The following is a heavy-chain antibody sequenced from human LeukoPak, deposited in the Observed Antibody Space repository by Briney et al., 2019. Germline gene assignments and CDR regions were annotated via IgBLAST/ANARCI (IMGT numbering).Heavy chain of an antibody. V-gene: IGHV1-46*01. CDR2: INPSGGST. CDR3: GTGTIFGVAVNGMDV. Sequence: GASVKVSCKASGYTFTSYYMHWVRQAPGQGLEWMGIINPSGGSTSYAQKFQGRITMTRDTSTSTAYMELSSLRSEDTAVYYCGTGTIFGVAVNGMDVWGQGTTVTVSS. CDR1: GYTFTSYY. J-gene: IGHJ6*02. D-gene: IGHD3-3*01.